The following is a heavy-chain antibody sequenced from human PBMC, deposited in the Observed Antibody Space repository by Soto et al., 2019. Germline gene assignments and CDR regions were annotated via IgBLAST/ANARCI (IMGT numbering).Heavy chain of an antibody. J-gene: IGHJ5*02. D-gene: IGHD5-12*01. V-gene: IGHV3-48*01. CDR3: AREWDGDGYNSGWFDP. CDR2: ISSSSRTI. CDR1: GFTFSSYS. Sequence: GALRLSCAASGFTFSSYSMNWVRQAPGKGLQWVSYISSSSRTIYCADSVKGRFTISRDNAKNSLYLQMNSLRAEDTAVYYCAREWDGDGYNSGWFDPWGQGTLVTVSS.